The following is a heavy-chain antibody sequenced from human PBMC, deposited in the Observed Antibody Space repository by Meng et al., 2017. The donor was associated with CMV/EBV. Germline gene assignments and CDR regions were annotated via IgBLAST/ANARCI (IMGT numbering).Heavy chain of an antibody. CDR3: ARRIVVVPAAYLGY. Sequence: ASGYSFTGYYIHWVRQAPGQGPEWMGWINPNGGGTNYAQKFQGRVTMTLDTSISTVYMELSRLRSDDTAVYYCARRIVVVPAAYLGYWGQGTLVTVSS. CDR2: INPNGGGT. CDR1: GYSFTGYY. V-gene: IGHV1-2*02. J-gene: IGHJ4*02. D-gene: IGHD2-2*01.